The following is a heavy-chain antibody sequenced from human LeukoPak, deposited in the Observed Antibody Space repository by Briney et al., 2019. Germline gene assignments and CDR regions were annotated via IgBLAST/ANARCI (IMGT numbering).Heavy chain of an antibody. Sequence: SETLSLTCTVSGGSIRSSSYYWGWIRQPPGKGLEWIGSIYYSGSTYHNPSLKSRVTVPVDTSRNQFSLQLSSVTAADTAVYYCTRQIAAGGIDPWGQGTLVTVSS. CDR1: GGSIRSSSYY. J-gene: IGHJ5*02. CDR2: IYYSGST. V-gene: IGHV4-39*01. CDR3: TRQIAAGGIDP. D-gene: IGHD6-13*01.